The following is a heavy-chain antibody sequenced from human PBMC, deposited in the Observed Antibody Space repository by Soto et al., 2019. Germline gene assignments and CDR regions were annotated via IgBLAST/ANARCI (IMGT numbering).Heavy chain of an antibody. D-gene: IGHD3-9*01. V-gene: IGHV3-23*01. CDR1: GFTFSSYA. CDR2: ISGSGGST. CDR3: AKASEKNHKYYDILTGYYTPYFDY. J-gene: IGHJ4*02. Sequence: PGGSLRLSCAASGFTFSSYAMSWVRQAPGKGLEWASAISGSGGSTYYADSVKGRFTISRDNSKNTLYLQMNSLRAEDTAVYYCAKASEKNHKYYDILTGYYTPYFDYWGQGTLVTVSS.